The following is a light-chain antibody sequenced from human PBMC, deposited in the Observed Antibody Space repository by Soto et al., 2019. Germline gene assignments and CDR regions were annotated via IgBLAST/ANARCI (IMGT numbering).Light chain of an antibody. V-gene: IGLV2-14*03. Sequence: QSALTQPASVSGSPGQSITISCTGTSRDVGGYNYVSWYQHHPGKAPKLMIYDVSNRPSGVSNRFSGSKSGNTASLIISGLQAEDEADYYCSSNTSSSTLSTYVFGTGTKVTVL. J-gene: IGLJ1*01. CDR2: DVS. CDR1: SRDVGGYNY. CDR3: SSNTSSSTLSTYV.